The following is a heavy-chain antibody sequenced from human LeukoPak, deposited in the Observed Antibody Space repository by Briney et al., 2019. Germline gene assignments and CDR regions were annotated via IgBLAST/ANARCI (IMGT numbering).Heavy chain of an antibody. CDR1: GGSISSSSYY. J-gene: IGHJ2*01. CDR2: IYYSGST. V-gene: IGHV4-39*07. D-gene: IGHD4-17*01. Sequence: SETLSLTCTVSGGSISSSSYYWGWIRQPPGKGLEWIGSIYYSGSTYYNPSLKSRVTISVDTSKNQFSLKLSSVTAADTAVYYCARDYPYDDYGDYVDWYFDLWGRGTLVTVSS. CDR3: ARDYPYDDYGDYVDWYFDL.